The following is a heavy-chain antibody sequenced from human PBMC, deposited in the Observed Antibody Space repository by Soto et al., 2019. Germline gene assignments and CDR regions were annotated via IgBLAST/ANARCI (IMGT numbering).Heavy chain of an antibody. CDR2: ITSGVSTT. CDR1: GFTFSSFE. D-gene: IGHD2-21*01. J-gene: IGHJ4*01. Sequence: PGGSLTLSCAASGFTFSSFEITWVRQAPGKGLERVSYITSGVSTTYYADSVKGRFTISRDNAKNSLYLQMKSLRAEDTAVYYWERVGDDSYFGKRYFFVYWGHGTLV. V-gene: IGHV3-48*03. CDR3: ERVGDDSYFGKRYFFVY.